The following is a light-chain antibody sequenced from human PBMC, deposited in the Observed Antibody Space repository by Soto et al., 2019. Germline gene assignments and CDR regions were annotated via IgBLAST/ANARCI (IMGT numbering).Light chain of an antibody. V-gene: IGLV1-51*01. J-gene: IGLJ7*01. Sequence: QSVLTQPPSVSAAPGQKVTISCSGGSSNIGMNYVSWYQQLPGTAPKFLIFGNNRRPSGIPDRYSVSNSGTSATLDITGLQTGDEADYYCATWDSSLRAGLFGGGTQLTVL. CDR2: GNN. CDR1: SSNIGMNY. CDR3: ATWDSSLRAGL.